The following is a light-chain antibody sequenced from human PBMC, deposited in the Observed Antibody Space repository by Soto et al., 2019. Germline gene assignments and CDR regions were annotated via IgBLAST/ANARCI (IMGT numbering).Light chain of an antibody. CDR2: EVS. CDR3: SSNGGTSPFYV. V-gene: IGLV2-14*01. CDR1: SSDVGAYNF. Sequence: QSVLTQPASVSGSPGQSITISCTGTSSDVGAYNFVSWYQQHPGKAPKLIIHEVSNRPSGVSNRFSGSKSGNTASLTISGLQAEDEADHYCSSNGGTSPFYVFGIGTKLTV. J-gene: IGLJ1*01.